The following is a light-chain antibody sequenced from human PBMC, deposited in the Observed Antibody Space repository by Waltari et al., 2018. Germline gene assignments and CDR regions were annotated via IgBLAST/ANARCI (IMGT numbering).Light chain of an antibody. CDR2: EGT. Sequence: QSALTQPASVSGSPGQSITISCTGTTSTFGSYALVSWYQQHPDKAPKLVVYEGTKRPPGISTRFSGAKAGNTASLTISGLQAEDEADYYGCSYAGNTVWVFGGGTKLTVL. V-gene: IGLV2-23*01. J-gene: IGLJ3*02. CDR3: CSYAGNTVWV. CDR1: TSTFGSYAL.